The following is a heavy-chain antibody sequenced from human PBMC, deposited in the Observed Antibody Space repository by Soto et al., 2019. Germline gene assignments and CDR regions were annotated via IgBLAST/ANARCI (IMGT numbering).Heavy chain of an antibody. J-gene: IGHJ6*02. CDR1: GFTISTCT. CDR3: SGCSGGACHQNYGMDV. CDR2: ISPSTSHI. V-gene: IGHV3-21*01. D-gene: IGHD2-15*01. Sequence: EVHLEESGGGLVKPGGSLRLSCAVSGFTISTCTMNWVRQAPGKGLEWVSSISPSTSHIYYADSVKGRFTISRDNAKNSLFLQMNSLRAEDTAVYYCSGCSGGACHQNYGMDVWGQGTTVTVSS.